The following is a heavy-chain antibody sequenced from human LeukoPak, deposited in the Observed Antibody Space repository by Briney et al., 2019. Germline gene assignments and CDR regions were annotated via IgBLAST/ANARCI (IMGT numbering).Heavy chain of an antibody. D-gene: IGHD2-15*01. CDR3: ARAVLSYCRGGSCPYFDY. J-gene: IGHJ4*01. Sequence: ASVKVSCKASGYTFTSYYMHWVRQAPGQGLEWMGIINPSGGSTSYAQKFQGRVTMTRDTSTSTVYMELSSLRSEDTAVYYCARAVLSYCRGGSCPYFDYWGQGTLVTVSS. CDR1: GYTFTSYY. CDR2: INPSGGST. V-gene: IGHV1-46*01.